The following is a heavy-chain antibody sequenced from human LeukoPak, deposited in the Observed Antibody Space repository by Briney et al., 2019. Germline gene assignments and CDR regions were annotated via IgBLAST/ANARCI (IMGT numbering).Heavy chain of an antibody. D-gene: IGHD3-10*01. CDR3: SRAPYYGLSYFDY. CDR1: GFTFSSYT. V-gene: IGHV3-48*01. Sequence: GGSLRLSCAASGFTFSSYTLNWVRQAPGKGLEWVSYISSSSSAIYYVDSVKGRFTISRDISKNTLYLQMNSLRAEDTAVYYCSRAPYYGLSYFDYWGQGTLVSVSS. CDR2: ISSSSSAI. J-gene: IGHJ4*02.